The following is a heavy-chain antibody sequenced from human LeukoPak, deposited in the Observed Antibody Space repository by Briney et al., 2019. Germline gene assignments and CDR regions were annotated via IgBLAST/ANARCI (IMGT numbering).Heavy chain of an antibody. CDR2: ISWNSGSI. Sequence: GGSLRLSCAASGFTFDDYAMHWVRQAPGKGLEWVSGISWNSGSIGYADSVKGRFTISRDNAKNSLYLQMSSLRAEDTAVYYCARDLLEVITTAININYSSYCYMDVWGKGTTVTVSS. CDR1: GFTFDDYA. D-gene: IGHD2-2*02. CDR3: ARDLLEVITTAININYSSYCYMDV. J-gene: IGHJ6*03. V-gene: IGHV3-9*01.